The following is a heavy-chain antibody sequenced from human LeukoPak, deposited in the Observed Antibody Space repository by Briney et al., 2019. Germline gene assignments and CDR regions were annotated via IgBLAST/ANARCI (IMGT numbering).Heavy chain of an antibody. Sequence: PGGSLRLSCAASGFTFSSYWMHWVRQSPGKGLVWVSDINDDGSARRYGDSVKGRFTISRDNAKNTLYLQVNNMQAEDTAIYFCARGGYSPVDHWGQGTLVTVSS. CDR2: INDDGSAR. CDR1: GFTFSSYW. CDR3: ARGGYSPVDH. D-gene: IGHD6-13*01. V-gene: IGHV3-74*01. J-gene: IGHJ4*02.